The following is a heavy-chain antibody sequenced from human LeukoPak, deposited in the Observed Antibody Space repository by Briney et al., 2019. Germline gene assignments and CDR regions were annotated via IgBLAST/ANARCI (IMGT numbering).Heavy chain of an antibody. CDR3: ASLEDGLVR. CDR1: GGSISSYY. D-gene: IGHD6-19*01. Sequence: PSETLSLTCTVSGGSISSYYWSWIRQPPGKGLEWIGYIYYSGSTNYNPSLKSRVTISVDTSKNQFSLKLSSVTAADTPVYYCASLEDGLVRWGQGTLVTVSS. CDR2: IYYSGST. V-gene: IGHV4-59*08. J-gene: IGHJ4*02.